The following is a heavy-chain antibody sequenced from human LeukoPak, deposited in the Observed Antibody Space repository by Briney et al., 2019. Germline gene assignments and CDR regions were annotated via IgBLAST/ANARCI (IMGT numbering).Heavy chain of an antibody. J-gene: IGHJ4*02. V-gene: IGHV3-23*01. CDR1: GFTFSSYA. CDR2: ISGSGGST. Sequence: GGSLRLSCAASGFTFSSYAMSWVRQAPGKGLEWVSAISGSGGSTYYADSVKGRFTISRDNSKNTLYLQMNSLRAEDTAVYYCAKHRYYDSSGYYSNYFDYWGQGTLVTVSS. D-gene: IGHD3-22*01. CDR3: AKHRYYDSSGYYSNYFDY.